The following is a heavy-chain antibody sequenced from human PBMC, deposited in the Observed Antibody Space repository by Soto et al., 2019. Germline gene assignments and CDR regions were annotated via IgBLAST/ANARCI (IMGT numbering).Heavy chain of an antibody. D-gene: IGHD3-22*01. CDR2: IKSKTDGGTT. Sequence: GGSLRLSCAASGFTFINAWMNWVLQAPWKGLEWVGRIKSKTDGGTTDYAEPVKGRFTISRDDSKNTLYLQVNSLKTEDTAVYYCTTPSRRYYDSTAYYYWGQGTLVTVSS. CDR3: TTPSRRYYDSTAYYY. CDR1: GFTFINAW. V-gene: IGHV3-15*07. J-gene: IGHJ4*02.